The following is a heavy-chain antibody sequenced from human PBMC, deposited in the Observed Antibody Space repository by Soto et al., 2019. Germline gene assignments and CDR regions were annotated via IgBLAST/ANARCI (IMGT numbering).Heavy chain of an antibody. CDR1: GFDFSRHS. CDR2: IGDSSTYV. Sequence: EVQLVESGGGLVKPGGSLRLSCAASGFDFSRHSMNWVRQAPGKGLEWVSSIGDSSTYVYYTDSVKGRFTISRDNAKNSVYLQMNSLRAEDTAVYYCARAQKYLRLGYSDYWGQGTLVTVSS. CDR3: ARAQKYLRLGYSDY. J-gene: IGHJ4*02. V-gene: IGHV3-21*01. D-gene: IGHD5-12*01.